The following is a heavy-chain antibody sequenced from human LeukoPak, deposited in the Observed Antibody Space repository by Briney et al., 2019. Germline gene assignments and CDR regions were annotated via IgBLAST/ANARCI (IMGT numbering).Heavy chain of an antibody. CDR3: ARDRPHGIYYYYYMDV. J-gene: IGHJ6*03. V-gene: IGHV4-39*07. D-gene: IGHD2-15*01. CDR1: GGSISSSSYY. Sequence: PSETLSLTCTVSGGSISSSSYYWGWIRQPPGKGLEWIGSIYYSGSTYYNPSLKSRVTISVDTSKNQFSLKLSSVTAADTAVYYCARDRPHGIYYYYYMDVWGKGTTVTISS. CDR2: IYYSGST.